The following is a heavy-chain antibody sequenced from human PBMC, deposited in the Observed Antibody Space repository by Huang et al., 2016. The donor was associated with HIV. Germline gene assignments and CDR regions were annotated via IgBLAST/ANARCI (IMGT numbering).Heavy chain of an antibody. J-gene: IGHJ3*02. CDR1: GGSITSSNHY. Sequence: QLHLQQSGPGLVRPSETLSLICTVSGGSITSSNHYGGWIRQTPGKGLEWIGNFYYIGDSYSTPSLKNRGSISIDTSKSQFSLRLSSVIATDTAVYYCASGEYGKNAYDIWGQGTVVTVSA. CDR2: FYYIGDS. CDR3: ASGEYGKNAYDI. D-gene: IGHD2-2*01. V-gene: IGHV4-39*01.